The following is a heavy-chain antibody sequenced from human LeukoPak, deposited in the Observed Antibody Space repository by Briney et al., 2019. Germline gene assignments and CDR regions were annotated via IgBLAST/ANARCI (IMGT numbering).Heavy chain of an antibody. Sequence: PGRSLRLSCAASGFTFDDYAMHWVRQAPGKGLEWVSGISWNGGSIGYADSVKGRFTISRDNAKNSLYLQMNSLRAEDTALYYCAKDRGNYYGSGSFPFDAFDIWGQGTMATVSS. CDR2: ISWNGGSI. V-gene: IGHV3-9*01. D-gene: IGHD3-10*01. CDR3: AKDRGNYYGSGSFPFDAFDI. J-gene: IGHJ3*02. CDR1: GFTFDDYA.